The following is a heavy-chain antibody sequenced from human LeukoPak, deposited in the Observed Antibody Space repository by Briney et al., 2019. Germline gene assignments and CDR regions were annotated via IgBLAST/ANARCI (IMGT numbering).Heavy chain of an antibody. CDR3: ARHGVGEWAFDI. V-gene: IGHV4-4*09. CDR1: GGSISSYY. J-gene: IGHJ3*02. Sequence: SETLSLTCTVSGGSISSYYWSWIRQPPGKGLEWIGYIYTSGNTNYNPSLKSRVTISVDTSKNQFSLKLSSVTAADTAVYFCARHGVGEWAFDIWGQGTMVTVSS. CDR2: IYTSGNT. D-gene: IGHD3-10*01.